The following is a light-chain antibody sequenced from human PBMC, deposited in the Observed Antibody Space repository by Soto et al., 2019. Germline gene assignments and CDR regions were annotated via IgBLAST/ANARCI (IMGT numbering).Light chain of an antibody. J-gene: IGKJ5*01. Sequence: VLTQSPVTLSLSPGEGATLSCRASQSFRGLLAWYQQKPGQAPRLLIYDAYNRATGIPPRFSGSGSGTDFTLTISSLEPEDSAVYYCQQRHMWPITFGQGKRLEIK. CDR3: QQRHMWPIT. V-gene: IGKV3-11*01. CDR2: DAY. CDR1: QSFRGL.